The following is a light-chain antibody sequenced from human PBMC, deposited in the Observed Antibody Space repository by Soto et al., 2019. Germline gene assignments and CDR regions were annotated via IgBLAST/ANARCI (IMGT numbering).Light chain of an antibody. Sequence: QSALTQPASVSGSPGQSVTIPCTGTNSGLGNYKYVSWYQQYPGKPPQLLIYEVTNRPLGVSNRFSGSKSGNTASLTISGLQAEDEADYYCSSYTTTITVFGGGTKLTVL. CDR2: EVT. V-gene: IGLV2-14*01. CDR1: NSGLGNYKY. CDR3: SSYTTTITV. J-gene: IGLJ3*02.